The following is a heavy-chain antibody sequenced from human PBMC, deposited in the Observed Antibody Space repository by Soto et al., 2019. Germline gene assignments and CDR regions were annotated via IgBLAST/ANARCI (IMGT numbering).Heavy chain of an antibody. Sequence: GGSLRLSCAASGFTFDDYTMHWVRQAPGKGLEWVSLISWDGGSTYYADSVKGRFTISRDNSKNSLYLQMNSLRTEDTALYYCAKDHSSGSYLVGDAFDIWGQGTMVTVSS. CDR2: ISWDGGST. D-gene: IGHD1-26*01. V-gene: IGHV3-43*01. CDR1: GFTFDDYT. CDR3: AKDHSSGSYLVGDAFDI. J-gene: IGHJ3*02.